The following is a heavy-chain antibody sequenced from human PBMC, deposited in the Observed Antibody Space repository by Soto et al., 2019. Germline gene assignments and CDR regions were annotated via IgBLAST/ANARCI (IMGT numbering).Heavy chain of an antibody. Sequence: ASVKVSFKASGYTFTSYDVNWVRQATGQGLEWMGWMNPNSGNTGYAQRFQGRVTMTRNTSISTAYMELSSLRSEDTAVYYCARVGTKSNYVLWGYYYYGMDVWGQGTTVTVS. CDR3: ARVGTKSNYVLWGYYYYGMDV. CDR1: GYTFTSYD. J-gene: IGHJ6*02. CDR2: MNPNSGNT. V-gene: IGHV1-8*01. D-gene: IGHD4-4*01.